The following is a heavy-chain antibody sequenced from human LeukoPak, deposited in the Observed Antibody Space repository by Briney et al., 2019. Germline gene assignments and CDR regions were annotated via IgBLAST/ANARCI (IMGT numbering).Heavy chain of an antibody. V-gene: IGHV3-74*01. D-gene: IGHD1-26*01. CDR3: ATPDRGAFDI. J-gene: IGHJ3*02. Sequence: GGSLRLSCAASGFTFSSYWMHWVRQAPGKGLVWVSRVNSDGSSTSYADSVKGRFTISRDNAKNTLYLQMNSLRAGDTAVYYCATPDRGAFDIWGQGTMVTVSS. CDR1: GFTFSSYW. CDR2: VNSDGSST.